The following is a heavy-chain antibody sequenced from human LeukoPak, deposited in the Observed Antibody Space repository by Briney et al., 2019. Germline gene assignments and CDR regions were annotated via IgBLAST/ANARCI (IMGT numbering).Heavy chain of an antibody. CDR1: GFTFRSYG. CDR3: VKDKRDDYDEYYFDY. Sequence: GGSLRLSCAASGFTFRSYGTHWVRQAPGKGLEWVAFTRYDGSITYYADSVKGRFSISRDNSKNTLHLQMNSLRAEDTAVYYCVKDKRDDYDEYYFDYWGQGTLVTVSS. CDR2: TRYDGSIT. D-gene: IGHD4-17*01. V-gene: IGHV3-30*02. J-gene: IGHJ4*02.